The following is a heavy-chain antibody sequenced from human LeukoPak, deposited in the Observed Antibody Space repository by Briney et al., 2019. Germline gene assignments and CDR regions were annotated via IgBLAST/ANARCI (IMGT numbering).Heavy chain of an antibody. CDR1: GFTFSSYA. CDR2: ISGSGGST. V-gene: IGHV3-23*01. D-gene: IGHD3-16*01. Sequence: PGGSLRLSCAASGFTFSSYAMSWVRQAPGKGLEWVSAISGSGGSTYYADSVKGRFTISRDNSKNTLYLQMNSLRAEDTAVYYRAIDPRDYDYIWRDAFDIWGQGTMVTVSS. J-gene: IGHJ3*02. CDR3: AIDPRDYDYIWRDAFDI.